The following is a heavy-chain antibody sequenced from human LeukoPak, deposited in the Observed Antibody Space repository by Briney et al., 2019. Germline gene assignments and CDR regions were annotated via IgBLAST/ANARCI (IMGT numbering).Heavy chain of an antibody. Sequence: GGSLRLSCAASGFTFSSYAMSWVRQAPGKGLEWVSAISGSGGSTYYADSAKGRFTISRDNSKNTLYLQMNSLRAEDTAVYYCAKDSYSGYDLYFDYWGQGTLVTVSS. D-gene: IGHD5-12*01. J-gene: IGHJ4*02. CDR3: AKDSYSGYDLYFDY. CDR2: ISGSGGST. V-gene: IGHV3-23*01. CDR1: GFTFSSYA.